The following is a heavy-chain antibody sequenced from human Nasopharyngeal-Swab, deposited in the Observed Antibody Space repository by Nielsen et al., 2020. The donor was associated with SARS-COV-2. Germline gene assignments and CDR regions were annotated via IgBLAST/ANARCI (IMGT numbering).Heavy chain of an antibody. CDR1: GFSFSTYA. CDR2: ISGSGGDT. Sequence: GGSLRLSCAASGFSFSTYAMSWVPQAPGKGLEWVSAISGSGGDTYYADSVKGRFTISRDNSKHTLYLRMNSLRAEDTAVYYCAKDGSSSPTYWGQGTLVTVSS. CDR3: AKDGSSSPTY. V-gene: IGHV3-23*01. D-gene: IGHD6-13*01. J-gene: IGHJ4*02.